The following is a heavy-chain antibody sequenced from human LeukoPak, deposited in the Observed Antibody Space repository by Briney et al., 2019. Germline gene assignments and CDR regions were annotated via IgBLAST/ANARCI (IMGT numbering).Heavy chain of an antibody. Sequence: KPSETLSLTCTVSGGSISSSPYYWGWIRQPPGKGLEWIGTIYYRGSTYSNPSLNSRVTISLGTSKNQFSLRLRSVTAADTALYYCARHYLSDGILSTFDPWGQGTLVTVSS. CDR2: IYYRGST. V-gene: IGHV4-39*01. D-gene: IGHD2-2*01. J-gene: IGHJ5*02. CDR1: GGSISSSPYY. CDR3: ARHYLSDGILSTFDP.